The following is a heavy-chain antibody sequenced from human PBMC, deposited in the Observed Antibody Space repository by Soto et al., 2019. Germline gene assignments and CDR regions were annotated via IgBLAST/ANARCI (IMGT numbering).Heavy chain of an antibody. Sequence: QITLKESGPTLVKPTQTLTLTCTFSGFSLSTSGVGVGWIRQPPGKALEWLALIYWDDDKRYSPSLKSRLTITKXXSKNQVVLTMTNVDPVDTATYYCAHDSSGYYGFDYWGQGTLVTVSS. D-gene: IGHD3-22*01. CDR3: AHDSSGYYGFDY. J-gene: IGHJ4*02. V-gene: IGHV2-5*02. CDR1: GFSLSTSGVG. CDR2: IYWDDDK.